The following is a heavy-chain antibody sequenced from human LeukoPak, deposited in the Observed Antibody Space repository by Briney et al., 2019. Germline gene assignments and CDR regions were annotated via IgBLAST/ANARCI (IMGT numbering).Heavy chain of an antibody. J-gene: IGHJ4*02. Sequence: PGRSLRLSCAASGFTFSSYAMHWVRQAPGKGLEWVAVISYDGSNKYYADSVKGRFTISRDDSKNTLYLQMNSLRAEDTAVYYCARDDGDKRGWLDYWGQGTLVTVSS. CDR1: GFTFSSYA. CDR3: ARDDGDKRGWLDY. CDR2: ISYDGSNK. D-gene: IGHD4-17*01. V-gene: IGHV3-30*04.